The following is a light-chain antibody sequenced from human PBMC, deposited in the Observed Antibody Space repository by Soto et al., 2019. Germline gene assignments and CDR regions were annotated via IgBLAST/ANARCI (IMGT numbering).Light chain of an antibody. CDR1: QSLLHITGETF. CDR3: MQSTQLPPT. Sequence: DVVMTQPPLSLSVAPGQPASISCKSSQSLLHITGETFLFWYLQKPGQSPQLLIYEVSTRVSGVPDRFSGSGTGTDFTLEISRVETDDVGIYYCMQSTQLPPTFGQGTRLAIK. J-gene: IGKJ5*01. CDR2: EVS. V-gene: IGKV2D-29*02.